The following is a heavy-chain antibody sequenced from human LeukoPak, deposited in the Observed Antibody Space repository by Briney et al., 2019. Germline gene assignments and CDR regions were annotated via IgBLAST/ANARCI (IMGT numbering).Heavy chain of an antibody. Sequence: GGSLRLSCAASGFTFSSYAMHWARQAPGKGLEWVAVISYDGSNKYYADSVKGRFTISRDNSKNTLYLQMNSLRAEDTAVYYCARGPKRWLQPYYFDYWGQGTLVTVSS. D-gene: IGHD5-24*01. V-gene: IGHV3-30*04. CDR1: GFTFSSYA. CDR2: ISYDGSNK. CDR3: ARGPKRWLQPYYFDY. J-gene: IGHJ4*02.